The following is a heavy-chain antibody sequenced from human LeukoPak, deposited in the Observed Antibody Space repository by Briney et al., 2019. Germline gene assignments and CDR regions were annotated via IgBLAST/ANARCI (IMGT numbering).Heavy chain of an antibody. Sequence: SETLSLTCTVSGYSISSGYDWGWIRQPPGKGLEWIGSIYYRRTTYYNPSLKSRVTISINTSENQFSLRLSSMTAADTAVYYCARDRSGPMDVWGKGTTVTVSS. V-gene: IGHV4-38-2*02. D-gene: IGHD3-10*01. J-gene: IGHJ6*03. CDR1: GYSISSGYD. CDR3: ARDRSGPMDV. CDR2: IYYRRTT.